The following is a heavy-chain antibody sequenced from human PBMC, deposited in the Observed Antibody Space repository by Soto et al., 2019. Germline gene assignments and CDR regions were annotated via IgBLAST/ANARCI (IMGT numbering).Heavy chain of an antibody. V-gene: IGHV3-23*01. CDR3: AKGPPLPANYDSSGYGAFDI. CDR1: GFTFSSYA. CDR2: ISGSGGST. J-gene: IGHJ3*02. Sequence: GGSLRLSCAASGFTFSSYAMSWVRQAPGKGLEWVSAISGSGGSTYYADSVKGRFTISRDNSKNTLYLQMNSLRAEDTAVYYCAKGPPLPANYDSSGYGAFDIWGQGTMVTVSS. D-gene: IGHD3-22*01.